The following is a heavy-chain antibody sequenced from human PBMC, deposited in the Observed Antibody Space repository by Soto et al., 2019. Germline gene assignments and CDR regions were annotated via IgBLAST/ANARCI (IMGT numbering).Heavy chain of an antibody. J-gene: IGHJ5*02. V-gene: IGHV1-3*01. CDR3: ARDRIPAAIRVGENWFDP. CDR2: INAGNGNT. CDR1: GYTFTSYA. Sequence: ASVKVSCKASGYTFTSYAMHWVRQAPGQRLEWVGWINAGNGNTKYSQKFQGRVTITRDTSASTAYMELSSLRSEDTAVYYCARDRIPAAIRVGENWFDPWGQGTLVTVSS. D-gene: IGHD2-2*02.